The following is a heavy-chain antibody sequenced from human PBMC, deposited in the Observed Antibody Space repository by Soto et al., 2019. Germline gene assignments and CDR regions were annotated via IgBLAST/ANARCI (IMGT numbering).Heavy chain of an antibody. Sequence: EVQLVESGGGLVQPGGALRLSCAASGFTFSSYWMSWVRQAPGKGLEWVANIKQDGSEKYYVDSVKGRFTITRDNAKNSLQMQMKSLRAEDTSVYYCARRRGSTSCLDYWGQGTLVTVSS. D-gene: IGHD2-2*01. CDR1: GFTFSSYW. J-gene: IGHJ4*02. V-gene: IGHV3-7*03. CDR2: IKQDGSEK. CDR3: ARRRGSTSCLDY.